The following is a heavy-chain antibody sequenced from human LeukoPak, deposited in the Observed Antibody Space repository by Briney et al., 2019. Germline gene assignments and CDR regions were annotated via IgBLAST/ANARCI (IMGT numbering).Heavy chain of an antibody. Sequence: GGSPRLSCTIFGGTLSTYEFNWVRQAPGKRPEWISYMSRTADRIDHADSVKGRSTMSRDNAKHSVYLQMNSLRVDDTAIYYCATRLPFTGYKNWGQGTLVTVSS. CDR2: MSRTADRI. D-gene: IGHD5-24*01. CDR3: ATRLPFTGYKN. V-gene: IGHV3-48*03. J-gene: IGHJ4*01. CDR1: GGTLSTYE.